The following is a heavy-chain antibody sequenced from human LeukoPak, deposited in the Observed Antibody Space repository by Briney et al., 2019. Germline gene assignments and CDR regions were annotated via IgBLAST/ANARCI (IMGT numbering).Heavy chain of an antibody. CDR3: AKDTMTTVTTKWYY. Sequence: PGGSLRLSCAASGFTFSSYAMSWARQAPGKGLEWVSAISGSGGSTYYADSVKGRFTISRDNSKNTLYLQMNSLRAEDTAVYYCAKDTMTTVTTKWYYWGQGTLVTVSS. CDR2: ISGSGGST. D-gene: IGHD4-17*01. CDR1: GFTFSSYA. J-gene: IGHJ4*02. V-gene: IGHV3-23*01.